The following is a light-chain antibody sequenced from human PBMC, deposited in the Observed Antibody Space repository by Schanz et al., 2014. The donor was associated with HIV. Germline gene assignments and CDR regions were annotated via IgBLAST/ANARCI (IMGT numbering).Light chain of an antibody. J-gene: IGKJ1*01. CDR1: QSVLNSATNKNY. Sequence: DIVMTQSPDSLGVSLGERATITCKSGQSVLNSATNKNYLAWYQQKPGQSPKLLIYWASIREFGVPDRFRGSGSGTDFTLTITSVQAEDVAVYYCQQYYSTPLTFGHGTKVEIK. V-gene: IGKV4-1*01. CDR2: WAS. CDR3: QQYYSTPLT.